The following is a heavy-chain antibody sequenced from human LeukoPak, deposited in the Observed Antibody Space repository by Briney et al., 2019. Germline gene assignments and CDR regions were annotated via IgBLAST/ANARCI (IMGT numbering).Heavy chain of an antibody. V-gene: IGHV3-23*01. CDR1: GFTFSSYA. CDR3: AKWGYYYYGMDV. D-gene: IGHD3-16*01. J-gene: IGHJ6*04. CDR2: ISGSGGST. Sequence: GGSLRLSCGASGFTFSSYAMSWVRQAPGKGLEWVSAISGSGGSTYYADSVKGRFTISRDNSKNTLYLQMNSLRAEDTAVYYCAKWGYYYYGMDVWGKGTTVTVSS.